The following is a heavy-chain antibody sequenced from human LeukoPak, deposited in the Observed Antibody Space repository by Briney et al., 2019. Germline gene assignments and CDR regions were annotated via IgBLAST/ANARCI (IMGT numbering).Heavy chain of an antibody. CDR1: GASNSNQY. D-gene: IGHD2-2*01. V-gene: IGHV4-59*05. J-gene: IGHJ2*01. CDR3: ARQYIVVVQSWYFDL. Sequence: SETLSLTCSVSGASNSNQYWSWVRQPPGKGLEWIGSIYYSGSTYYNPSLKSRVTISVDTSKNQFSLKLSSVTAADTAVYYCARQYIVVVQSWYFDLWGRGTLVTVSS. CDR2: IYYSGST.